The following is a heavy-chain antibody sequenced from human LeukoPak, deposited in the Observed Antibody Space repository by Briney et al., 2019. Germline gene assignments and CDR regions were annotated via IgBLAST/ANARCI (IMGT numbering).Heavy chain of an antibody. V-gene: IGHV4-59*08. J-gene: IGHJ5*02. CDR3: ARGRRYYYGAESGWFDP. D-gene: IGHD3-10*01. CDR2: IYYSGST. CDR1: GGSISSYY. Sequence: NPSETLSLTCTVSGGSISSYYWSWIRQPPGKGLEWIGYIYYSGSTNYNPSLKSRVTISVDTSKNQFSLKLSSVTAADTAVYYCARGRRYYYGAESGWFDPWGQGTLVTVCS.